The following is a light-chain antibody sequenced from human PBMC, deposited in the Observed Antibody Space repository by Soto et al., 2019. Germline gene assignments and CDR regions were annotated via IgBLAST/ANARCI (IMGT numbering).Light chain of an antibody. CDR1: QSVSSN. CDR2: GAS. Sequence: EIVMMQSPATLSVSPGERATLSCRASQSVSSNLAWYQQKPGQAPRLLIYGASPRATGIPARFSGSGSGPEFTLTIISLQSEDFAVYARQQYNNWPPITFGQGTRLEIK. CDR3: QQYNNWPPIT. J-gene: IGKJ5*01. V-gene: IGKV3-15*01.